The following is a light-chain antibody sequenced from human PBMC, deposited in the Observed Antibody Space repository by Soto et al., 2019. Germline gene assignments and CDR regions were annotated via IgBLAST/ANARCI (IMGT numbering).Light chain of an antibody. J-gene: IGKJ1*01. CDR2: KAS. Sequence: DIQMTQSPSTLSASVGGRVAITCRASQSISSWLAWYQQKPGKAPKLLIYKASSLESGVPSRFSGSGSGTEFTLTISSLQPDDFATYYCQQYNSYSTFGQGTKV. CDR1: QSISSW. CDR3: QQYNSYST. V-gene: IGKV1-5*03.